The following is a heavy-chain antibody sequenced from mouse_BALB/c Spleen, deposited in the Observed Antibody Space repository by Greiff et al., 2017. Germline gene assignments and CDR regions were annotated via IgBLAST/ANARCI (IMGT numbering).Heavy chain of an antibody. Sequence: QVHVKQSGAELVRPGVSVKISCKGSGYTFTDYAMHWVKQSHAKSLEWIGVISTYYGDASYNQKFKGKATMTVDKSSSTAYMELARLTSEDSAIYYCAIYDGYYYWGQGTTLTVSS. CDR3: AIYDGYYY. D-gene: IGHD2-3*01. V-gene: IGHV1S137*01. CDR2: ISTYYGDA. J-gene: IGHJ2*01. CDR1: GYTFTDYA.